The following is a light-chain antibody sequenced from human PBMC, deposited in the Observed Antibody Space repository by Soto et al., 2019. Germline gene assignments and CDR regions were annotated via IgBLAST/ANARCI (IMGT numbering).Light chain of an antibody. Sequence: QSVLTQSPSASASLGASVKLTCTLSSGPSTLAIAWHQQQPEKGPRYLMKLNSDGSHNKGDGIPDRFSGSSSGAERYLTISSLQSEDEADYYCQTWGAGTVVFGGGTKVTVL. CDR2: LNSDGSH. V-gene: IGLV4-69*01. CDR3: QTWGAGTVV. CDR1: SGPSTLA. J-gene: IGLJ2*01.